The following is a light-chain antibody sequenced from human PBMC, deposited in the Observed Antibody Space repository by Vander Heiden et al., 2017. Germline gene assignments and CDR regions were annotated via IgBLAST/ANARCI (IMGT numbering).Light chain of an antibody. CDR1: QSIGNL. CDR2: AAS. Sequence: IVLTHSPPTLPAAAGERATLSCRASQSIGNLLAWYQQRPGQAPRLLIYAASSRDTGIPDRFSGSGSGTEFSLTISSLQSEDFAVYYCQQHHAWPLTFGGGTKVEIK. V-gene: IGKV3-15*01. CDR3: QQHHAWPLT. J-gene: IGKJ4*01.